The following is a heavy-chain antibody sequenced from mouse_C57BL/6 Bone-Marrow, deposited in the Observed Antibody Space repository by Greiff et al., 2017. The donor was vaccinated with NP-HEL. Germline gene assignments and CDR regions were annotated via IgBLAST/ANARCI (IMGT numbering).Heavy chain of an antibody. CDR3: ARWLLSFAY. Sequence: QVQLQQPGAELVKPGASVKLSCKASGYTFTSYWMHWVKQRPGQGLEWIGMIHPNSGSTKYNEKFKSKATLTVDKSSSTSYMHLRSLTSEDSAVYFCARWLLSFAYWGQGTLVTVSA. CDR1: GYTFTSYW. CDR2: IHPNSGST. V-gene: IGHV1-64*01. J-gene: IGHJ3*01. D-gene: IGHD2-3*01.